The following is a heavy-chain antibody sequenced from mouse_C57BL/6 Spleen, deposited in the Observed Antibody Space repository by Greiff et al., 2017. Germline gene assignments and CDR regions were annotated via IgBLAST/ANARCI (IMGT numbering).Heavy chain of an antibody. CDR3: ARDETGDAMDY. D-gene: IGHD4-1*01. Sequence: QVHVKQPGAELVRPGSSVKLSCKASGYTFTSYWMHWVKQRPIQGLEWIGNIDPSDSETHYNQKFKDKATLTVDKSSSTAYMQLSSLTSEDSAVYYCARDETGDAMDYWGQGTSVTVSS. CDR2: IDPSDSET. CDR1: GYTFTSYW. V-gene: IGHV1-52*01. J-gene: IGHJ4*01.